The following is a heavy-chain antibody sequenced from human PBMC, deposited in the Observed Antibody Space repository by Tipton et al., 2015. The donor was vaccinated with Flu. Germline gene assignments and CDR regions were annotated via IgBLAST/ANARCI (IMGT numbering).Heavy chain of an antibody. D-gene: IGHD4-17*01. V-gene: IGHV4-4*07. CDR3: AREREDGDYSDC. J-gene: IGHJ4*02. Sequence: QLVQSGAEVKPSETLSLTCTVFGGSISNYYWSWFRQPAGKGLEWIGRLYGSGTTKYNTSLKSRVTMSADTSKNQFSLKLRSVTVADTAVYYCAREREDGDYSDCWGQGTLVTVSS. CDR1: GGSISNYY. CDR2: LYGSGTT.